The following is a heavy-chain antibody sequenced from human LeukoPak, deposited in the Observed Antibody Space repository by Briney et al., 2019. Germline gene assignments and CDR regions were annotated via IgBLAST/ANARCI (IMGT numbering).Heavy chain of an antibody. J-gene: IGHJ4*02. CDR2: ISSSSSYI. D-gene: IGHD4-17*01. V-gene: IGHV3-21*01. Sequence: GGSLRLSCAASGFTFSSYALHWVRQAPGKGLEWVSSISSSSSYIYYADSVKGRFTISRDNAKNSLYLQMNSLRAEDTAVYYCARDWHDYGDPPSSDYWGQGTLVTVSS. CDR3: ARDWHDYGDPPSSDY. CDR1: GFTFSSYA.